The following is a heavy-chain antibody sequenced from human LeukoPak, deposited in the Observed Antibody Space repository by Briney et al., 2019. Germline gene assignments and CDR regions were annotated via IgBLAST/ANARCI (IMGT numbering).Heavy chain of an antibody. CDR3: ASDYCSGGSCYPDYAFDI. D-gene: IGHD2-15*01. Sequence: SSETLSLTCTVSGGSISTYYWSWIRQPPGKGLEWIGYIYYSGSTNYNPSLKSRVTISVDTSKNQFSLKLRSVTAADTAVYYCASDYCSGGSCYPDYAFDIWGQGTMVTVSS. J-gene: IGHJ3*02. CDR1: GGSISTYY. CDR2: IYYSGST. V-gene: IGHV4-59*01.